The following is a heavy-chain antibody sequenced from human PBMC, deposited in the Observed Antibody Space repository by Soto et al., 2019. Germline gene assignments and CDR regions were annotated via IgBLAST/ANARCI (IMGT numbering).Heavy chain of an antibody. Sequence: QVQLVESGGGLVKPGGSLRLSCAASGFTFSDYYMSWIRQAPGKGLEWVSYLSSSSSYTNYADSVKSRFTISRDNAKNSLYLQMNSLRAEDTAVYYCARYSSAYCSGGSCYADYWGQGTLVTVSS. D-gene: IGHD2-15*01. CDR1: GFTFSDYY. J-gene: IGHJ4*02. CDR2: LSSSSSYT. CDR3: ARYSSAYCSGGSCYADY. V-gene: IGHV3-11*05.